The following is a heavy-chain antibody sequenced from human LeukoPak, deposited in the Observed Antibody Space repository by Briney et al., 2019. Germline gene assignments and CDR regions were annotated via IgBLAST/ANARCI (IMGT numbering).Heavy chain of an antibody. CDR1: GFTFSSYG. CDR3: AKGNLVVPAATIFDY. V-gene: IGHV3-30*02. J-gene: IGHJ4*02. D-gene: IGHD2-2*01. Sequence: SGGSLRLSCAASGFTFSSYGMHWVRQAPGKGLEWVAFIRCDGSNKYYADSVKGRFTISRDNSRNTLYLQMNSLRAEDTAVYYCAKGNLVVPAATIFDYWGQGTLVTVSS. CDR2: IRCDGSNK.